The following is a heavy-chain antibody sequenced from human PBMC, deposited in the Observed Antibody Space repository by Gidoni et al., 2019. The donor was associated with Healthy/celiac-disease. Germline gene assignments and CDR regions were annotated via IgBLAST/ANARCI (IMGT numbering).Heavy chain of an antibody. CDR2: IYYSGST. V-gene: IGHV4-39*01. Sequence: QLQLQESGPGLVKPSGTLSLTCTVAGGSISSSSYYWGWIRQPPGKGLEWIGSIYYSGSTYYNPSLKGRVTISVDTSKNQFSLKLSSVTAADTAVYYCARQGQTGVYWGQGTLVTVSS. CDR3: ARQGQTGVY. CDR1: GGSISSSSYY. J-gene: IGHJ4*02.